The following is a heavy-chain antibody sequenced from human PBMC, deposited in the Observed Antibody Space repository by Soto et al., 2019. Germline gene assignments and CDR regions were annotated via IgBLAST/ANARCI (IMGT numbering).Heavy chain of an antibody. CDR3: AKDRGQQLVLNYGMDV. J-gene: IGHJ6*02. Sequence: QVQLVESGGGVVQPGTSLRLSCAASGFTFSNHGMYWVRQAPGKGLEWVSVVSYDGNNKYYADSVKGRFTVSRDNAQNLLYLDMSSRRAGDTAVYHCAKDRGQQLVLNYGMDVWGQGTTVTVSS. D-gene: IGHD6-13*01. CDR2: VSYDGNNK. V-gene: IGHV3-30*18. CDR1: GFTFSNHG.